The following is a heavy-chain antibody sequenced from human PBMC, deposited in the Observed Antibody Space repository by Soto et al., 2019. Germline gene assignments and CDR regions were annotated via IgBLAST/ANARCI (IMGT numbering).Heavy chain of an antibody. CDR2: VTPYKADT. V-gene: IGHV1-18*04. CDR3: ATDGPSNSGNLYAFDI. CDR1: GYTLTNYG. Sequence: QAQLVQSGAEVKKSGASVRVSCKASGYTLTNYGVTWVRQAPGQGLEWLGRVTPYKADTNSAQNLQGRVPMATDTSTNTAYLELRSLRSDDTAVYFCATDGPSNSGNLYAFDIWGQGTMVTVSA. J-gene: IGHJ3*02. D-gene: IGHD5-12*01.